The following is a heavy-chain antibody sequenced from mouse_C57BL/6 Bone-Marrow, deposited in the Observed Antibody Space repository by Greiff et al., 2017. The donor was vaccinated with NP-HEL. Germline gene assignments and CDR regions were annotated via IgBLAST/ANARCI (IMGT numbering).Heavy chain of an antibody. J-gene: IGHJ3*01. D-gene: IGHD1-1*01. CDR2: INPSSGYT. Sequence: VMLVESGAELARPGASVKMSCKASGYTFTSYTMHWVKQRPGQGLEWIGYINPSSGYTKYNQKFKDKATLTADKSSSTAYMQLSSLTSEDSAVYYCARHYYGSSYPAWFAYWGQGTLVTVSA. CDR3: ARHYYGSSYPAWFAY. V-gene: IGHV1-4*01. CDR1: GYTFTSYT.